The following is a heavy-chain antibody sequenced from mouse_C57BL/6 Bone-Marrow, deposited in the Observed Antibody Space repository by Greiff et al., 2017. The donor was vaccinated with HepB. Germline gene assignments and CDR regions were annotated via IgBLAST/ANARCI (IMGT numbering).Heavy chain of an antibody. CDR3: TRFYDYDNAMDY. CDR1: GFTFSSFG. J-gene: IGHJ4*01. CDR2: INSGSSTI. Sequence: EVQRVESGGGLVQPGGSRKLSCAASGFTFSSFGMHWVRQAPEKGLEWVAYINSGSSTIYYADTVKGRFTVSRDNPKNILFLQITSLRSEDTAMYYCTRFYDYDNAMDYWGQGTSVTVSS. D-gene: IGHD2-4*01. V-gene: IGHV5-17*02.